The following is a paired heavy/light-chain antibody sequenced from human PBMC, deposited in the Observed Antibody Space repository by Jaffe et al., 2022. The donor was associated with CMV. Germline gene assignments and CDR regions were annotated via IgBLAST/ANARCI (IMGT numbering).Heavy chain of an antibody. D-gene: IGHD1-7*01. J-gene: IGHJ6*02. CDR1: GGSISNYY. Sequence: QVQLQESGPGLVRPSETLSLTCTVSGGSISNYYWTWIRQPAGKGLEWIGRIYSSGSTHYNPSLKSRLTMSVDTSKNQFSLKLSSVTAADTAVYYCAREATNRNYEPSFYYGMDVWGQGTTVTVS. CDR2: IYSSGST. V-gene: IGHV4-4*07. CDR3: AREATNRNYEPSFYYGMDV.
Light chain of an antibody. CDR3: QQTDSTPPT. CDR2: AAS. V-gene: IGKV1-39*01. J-gene: IGKJ1*01. Sequence: DIQMTQSPSSLSASVGDRVTITCRASQSISNYLIWYQQKPGKAPKLLMYAASSLQSGVPSRFSGSGSGTDFTLTISSLQPEDFATYYCQQTDSTPPTFGRGTKVEIK. CDR1: QSISNY.